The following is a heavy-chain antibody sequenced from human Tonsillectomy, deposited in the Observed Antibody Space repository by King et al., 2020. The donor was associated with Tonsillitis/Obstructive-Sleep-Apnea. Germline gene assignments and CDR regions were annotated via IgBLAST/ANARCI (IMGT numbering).Heavy chain of an antibody. V-gene: IGHV5-10-1*03. CDR1: ENSFTSYW. D-gene: IGHD1-26*01. CDR3: ARHLSGSYYGAAFDI. J-gene: IGHJ3*02. CDR2: IDPSDSYT. Sequence: VQLVESGAEVKKPGESLRISCKDSENSFTSYWISWVRQMPGKGLEWMGRIDPSDSYTNYSPSFQGHVTISADKSISMAYLQWSSLKASDTAMYYCARHLSGSYYGAAFDIWGQGTMVTVSS.